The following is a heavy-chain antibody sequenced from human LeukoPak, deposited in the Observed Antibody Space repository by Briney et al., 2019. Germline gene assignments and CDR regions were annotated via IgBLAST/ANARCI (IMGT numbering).Heavy chain of an antibody. CDR2: INPNSGGT. V-gene: IGHV1-2*06. J-gene: IGHJ6*03. Sequence: ASVKVSCKASGYTSTGYYMHWVRQAPGQGLEWMGRINPNSGGTNYAQKFQGRVTMTRDTSISTAYMELSRLRSDDTAVYYCARDPTAYCSSPSCHYYYYYMDVWGKGTTVTVSS. D-gene: IGHD2-2*01. CDR1: GYTSTGYY. CDR3: ARDPTAYCSSPSCHYYYYYMDV.